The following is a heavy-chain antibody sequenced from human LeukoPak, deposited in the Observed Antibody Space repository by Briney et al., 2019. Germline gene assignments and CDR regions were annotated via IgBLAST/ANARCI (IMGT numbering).Heavy chain of an antibody. CDR1: GGFATYYC. CDR2: VCSSGNT. Sequence: SSETLSLTCAVSGGFATYYCWSWIRQSSGKGLGWIGSVCSSGNTKYSPALKSRVTISRDTSRDQFSLKMTSVTAADTAMYYCARDLASTGPYWYGLDVWGQGTAVTVSS. CDR3: ARDLASTGPYWYGLDV. J-gene: IGHJ6*02. D-gene: IGHD2-21*01. V-gene: IGHV4-59*02.